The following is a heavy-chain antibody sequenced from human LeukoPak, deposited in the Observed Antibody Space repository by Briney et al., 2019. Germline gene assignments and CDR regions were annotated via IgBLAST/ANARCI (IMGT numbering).Heavy chain of an antibody. J-gene: IGHJ4*02. V-gene: IGHV1-18*01. CDR2: ISAYNGNT. CDR1: GYTFTSYG. Sequence: GASVKVSCTASGYTFTSYGFSWVRQAPGQGLEWMGWISAYNGNTNYAQKLQGRVTMTTDTSTSTAYMELRSLRSDDTAVYYCARVRNYYDSSGYYDTFDYWGQGTLVTVSS. D-gene: IGHD3-22*01. CDR3: ARVRNYYDSSGYYDTFDY.